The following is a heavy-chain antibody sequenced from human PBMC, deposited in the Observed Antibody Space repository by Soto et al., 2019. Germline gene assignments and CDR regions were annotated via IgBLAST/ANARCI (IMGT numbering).Heavy chain of an antibody. CDR2: ISSSSSYT. V-gene: IGHV3-11*03. J-gene: IGHJ4*02. Sequence: PGGPLRLSCAASGFTFSHYSISWIRQAPGKGLEWVSYISSSSSYTNYADSVKGRFTISRDNAKNSLYLQMNSLRSDDTAVYYCVSLQTSGWPGVHWGQGSLVTVSS. D-gene: IGHD6-25*01. CDR1: GFTFSHYS. CDR3: VSLQTSGWPGVH.